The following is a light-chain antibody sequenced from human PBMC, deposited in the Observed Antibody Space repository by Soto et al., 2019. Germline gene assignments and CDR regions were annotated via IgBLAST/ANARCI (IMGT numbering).Light chain of an antibody. CDR2: VAS. V-gene: IGKV3-20*01. Sequence: LLTQSPGPLSLSPGDSATLSCMASHSLSSTFLAWYQQQPGQAPRLLIHVASSRATGIHDRLSGSGSGTDSTLTIRRLAPEDFAVYHCQQYGGPPTCGQGTKVDI. CDR3: QQYGGPPT. J-gene: IGKJ1*01. CDR1: HSLSSTF.